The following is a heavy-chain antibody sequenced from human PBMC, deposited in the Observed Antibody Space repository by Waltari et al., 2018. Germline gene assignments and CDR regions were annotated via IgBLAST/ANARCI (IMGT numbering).Heavy chain of an antibody. CDR3: ARLYSSSTLTDY. CDR1: GGSISSSSYY. Sequence: QLQLQESGPGLVKPSETLSLTCTVSGGSISSSSYYWGWIRQPPGKGLEWIGSIYYSGSTYYTPSLKSRVTISVDTSKNQFSLKLSSVTAADTAVYYCARLYSSSTLTDYWGQGTLVTVSS. CDR2: IYYSGST. D-gene: IGHD6-13*01. V-gene: IGHV4-39*01. J-gene: IGHJ4*02.